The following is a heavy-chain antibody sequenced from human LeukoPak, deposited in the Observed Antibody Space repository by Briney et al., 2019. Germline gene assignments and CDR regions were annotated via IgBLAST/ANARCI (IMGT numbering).Heavy chain of an antibody. J-gene: IGHJ4*02. V-gene: IGHV3-21*04. CDR3: SRDPRVLDY. CDR2: ISSSGTYI. Sequence: SGGSLRLSCAASGFTFSSYAMNWIRQAPGKGLEWVSSISSSGTYIYYADLVEGRFTISRDNAKKSLYLQINSLRAEDTAVYYCSRDPRVLDYWGQGTLVTVSS. CDR1: GFTFSSYA.